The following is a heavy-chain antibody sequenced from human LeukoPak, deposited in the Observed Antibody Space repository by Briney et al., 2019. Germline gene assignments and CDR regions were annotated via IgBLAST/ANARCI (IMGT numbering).Heavy chain of an antibody. CDR2: IYYSGST. V-gene: IGHV4-59*08. J-gene: IGHJ4*02. Sequence: SETLSLTCTVAGGSISSYYWSWIRQPPGKGLEWIGYIYYSGSTNYNPSLKSRVTISVDTSKNQFSLKLSSVTAADTAVYYCARVVTYDYGDYGYFDYWGQGTLVTVSS. CDR3: ARVVTYDYGDYGYFDY. D-gene: IGHD4-17*01. CDR1: GGSISSYY.